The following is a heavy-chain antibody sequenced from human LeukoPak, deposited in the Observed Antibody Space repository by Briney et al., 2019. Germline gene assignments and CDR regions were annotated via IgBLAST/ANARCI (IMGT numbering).Heavy chain of an antibody. Sequence: PGGSLRLSCVVSGFSFSDSYMTWIRQTPGKGLESLAYISGSGSDIYYADPVKGRFTISRDNAKNSLYLQMNSLRPEDTALYYCSTDPRLLIYWGHGTLVTVSS. D-gene: IGHD2-8*01. CDR3: STDPRLLIY. CDR2: ISGSGSDI. V-gene: IGHV3-11*01. J-gene: IGHJ4*01. CDR1: GFSFSDSY.